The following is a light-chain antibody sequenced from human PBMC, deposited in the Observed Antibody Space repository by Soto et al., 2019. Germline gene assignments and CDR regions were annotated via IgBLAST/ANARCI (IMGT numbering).Light chain of an antibody. J-gene: IGLJ1*01. V-gene: IGLV2-14*01. Sequence: QSVLTQPASVSGSPGQSITISCSGTSSDVGAYNFVSWYQQYPSKAPKLIIFDVSDRPSGVSNRFSGSKSGNTASLTISGIQAEDEADYYCSSYTSTTTYVFGTGTKVTVL. CDR3: SSYTSTTTYV. CDR2: DVS. CDR1: SSDVGAYNF.